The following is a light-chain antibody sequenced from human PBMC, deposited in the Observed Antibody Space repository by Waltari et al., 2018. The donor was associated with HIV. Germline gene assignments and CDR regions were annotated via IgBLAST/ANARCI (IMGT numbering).Light chain of an antibody. CDR3: QQYNDWPRT. J-gene: IGKJ2*01. CDR2: GAS. V-gene: IGKV3-15*01. CDR1: QSVSSN. Sequence: EIVMTQSPATLSVSPVERATLSCRASQSVSSNLAWYQHKPGQAPRLLIYGASTRATGIPARFSGSGSGTEFTLTISSLQSEDFAVYYCQQYNDWPRTFGQGTKLEIK.